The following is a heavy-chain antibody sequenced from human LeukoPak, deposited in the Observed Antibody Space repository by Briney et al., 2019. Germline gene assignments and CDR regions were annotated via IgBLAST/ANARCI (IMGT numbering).Heavy chain of an antibody. CDR1: GFTFSSYS. J-gene: IGHJ5*02. CDR2: ISSSSSTI. V-gene: IGHV3-48*04. CDR3: ARGSSSWYP. D-gene: IGHD6-13*01. Sequence: RGSLRLSCAASGFTFSSYSMNWVRQAPGKGLEWVSYISSSSSTIYYADSVKGRFTISRDNAKNSLYLQMNSLRAEDTAVYYCARGSSSWYPWGQGTLVTVSS.